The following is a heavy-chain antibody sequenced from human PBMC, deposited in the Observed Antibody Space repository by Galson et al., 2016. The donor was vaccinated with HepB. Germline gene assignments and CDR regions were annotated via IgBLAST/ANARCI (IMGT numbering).Heavy chain of an antibody. Sequence: SLRLSCAASGFSFNNSGMHWVRQTPGKGLKWVAVIWYDGSNELYAESVKGRFTISRDNSKNTVYLQMNSLRADDTATYYYAREPEFYESSGYYPNWFDPWGQGTLVIVSS. CDR3: AREPEFYESSGYYPNWFDP. CDR1: GFSFNNSG. D-gene: IGHD3-22*01. J-gene: IGHJ5*02. V-gene: IGHV3-33*08. CDR2: IWYDGSNE.